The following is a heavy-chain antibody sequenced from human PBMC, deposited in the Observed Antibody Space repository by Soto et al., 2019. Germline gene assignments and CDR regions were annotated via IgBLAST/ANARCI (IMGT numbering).Heavy chain of an antibody. CDR3: ARVRGTYCSGGSCYSGYFQH. D-gene: IGHD2-15*01. CDR2: IYSGGST. Sequence: GGSLRLSCAASGFTVSSNYMSWVRQAPGKGLEWVSVIYSGGSTYYADSVKGRFTISRHNSKNTLYLQMNSLRAEDTAVYYCARVRGTYCSGGSCYSGYFQHWGQGTLVTVSS. CDR1: GFTVSSNY. V-gene: IGHV3-53*04. J-gene: IGHJ1*01.